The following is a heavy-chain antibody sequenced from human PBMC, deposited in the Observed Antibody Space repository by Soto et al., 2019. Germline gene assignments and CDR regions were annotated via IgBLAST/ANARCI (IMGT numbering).Heavy chain of an antibody. D-gene: IGHD3-3*01. CDR1: GGSISSSSYY. V-gene: IGHV4-30-4*08. J-gene: IGHJ6*02. CDR2: IYYSGST. CDR3: ARLPITIFGVVTTHYYGMDV. Sequence: PSETLSLTCTVSGGSISSSSYYWGWIRQPPGKGLEWIGYIYYSGSTYYNPSLKSRVTISVDTSKNQFSLKLSSVTAADTAVYYCARLPITIFGVVTTHYYGMDVWGQGTTVTVSS.